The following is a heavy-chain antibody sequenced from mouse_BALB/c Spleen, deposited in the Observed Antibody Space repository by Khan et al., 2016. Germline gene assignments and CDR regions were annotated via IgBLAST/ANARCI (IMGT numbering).Heavy chain of an antibody. CDR3: ARMYYGDY. V-gene: IGHV14-3*02. J-gene: IGHJ2*01. D-gene: IGHD1-1*01. Sequence: VQLQQSGAELVKPGASVKLSCTASGFSIQDTYIHWVRQRPEQGLDWIGRIDPPNDNTKYDPKFQGKATITADTSSNTAYLQLSSLTYEDTAVYYCARMYYGDYWGKGTTLTVSS. CDR2: IDPPNDNT. CDR1: GFSIQDTY.